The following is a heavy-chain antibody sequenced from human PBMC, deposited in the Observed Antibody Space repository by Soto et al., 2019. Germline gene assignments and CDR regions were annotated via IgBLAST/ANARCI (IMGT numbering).Heavy chain of an antibody. V-gene: IGHV3-53*02. CDR3: ASRFSSSWSALEY. CDR1: GFTVSGNF. J-gene: IGHJ4*02. Sequence: DVQLVETGGGVIQPGGSLRLSCAASGFTVSGNFMRWVRQAPGKGLEWVSIIYSGDSTYYADSVKGRFTISRDNSKNTLYLQMHSLRDEDTAVYYCASRFSSSWSALEYWGQGTLVTVSS. D-gene: IGHD6-13*01. CDR2: IYSGDST.